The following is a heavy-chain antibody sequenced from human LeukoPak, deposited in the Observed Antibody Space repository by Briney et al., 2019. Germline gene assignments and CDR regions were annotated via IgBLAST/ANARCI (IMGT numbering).Heavy chain of an antibody. D-gene: IGHD3-16*01. CDR1: GYTFTGYY. CDR2: INPNSGYT. V-gene: IGHV1-2*02. Sequence: GASVKVSCKASGYTFTGYYMHWVRQAPGQGLEWMGCINPNSGYTKYAQKAQGRVTMTRDTSISTAYMELSRLRSDDTAVYYCATQRGSYLWGTDFDYWGQGTLVTVSS. CDR3: ATQRGSYLWGTDFDY. J-gene: IGHJ4*02.